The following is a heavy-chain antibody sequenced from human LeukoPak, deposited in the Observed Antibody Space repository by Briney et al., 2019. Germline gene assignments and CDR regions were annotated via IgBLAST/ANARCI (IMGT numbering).Heavy chain of an antibody. CDR3: ARRSIAAAGKLDY. CDR1: GFTFSSYS. Sequence: GGSLRLSCAASGFTFSSYSMNWVRQAPGKGLEWVSSISSSSSYIYYADSVKGRFTISRDNAKNSLYLQINSLRAEDTAVYYCARRSIAAAGKLDYWGQGTLVTVSS. D-gene: IGHD6-13*01. CDR2: ISSSSSYI. J-gene: IGHJ4*02. V-gene: IGHV3-21*01.